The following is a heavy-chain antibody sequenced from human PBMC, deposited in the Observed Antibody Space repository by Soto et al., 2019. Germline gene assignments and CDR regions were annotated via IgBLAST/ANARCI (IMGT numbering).Heavy chain of an antibody. CDR1: GGTFSSYA. CDR2: ISGSGGST. V-gene: IGHV3-23*04. J-gene: IGHJ4*02. D-gene: IGHD5-12*01. CDR3: AKEKAATIRGADY. Sequence: VQLVQSGAEVKKPGSSVKVSCKASGGTFSSYAISWVRQAPGKGLEWVSAISGSGGSTYYADSVKGRFTISRDNSKNTLYLQMNSLRAEDTAVYYCAKEKAATIRGADYWGQGTLVTVSS.